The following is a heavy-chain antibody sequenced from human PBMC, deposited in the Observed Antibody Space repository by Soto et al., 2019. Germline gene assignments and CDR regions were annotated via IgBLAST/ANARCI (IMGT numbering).Heavy chain of an antibody. J-gene: IGHJ6*02. CDR2: VSFDGSNE. V-gene: IGHV3-30*03. CDR3: ARPRMTTTTRYHGMDV. CDR1: GFTFSNAW. D-gene: IGHD4-17*01. Sequence: PGGSLRLSCAASGFTFSNAWMNWVRQAPGEGLDWVAVVSFDGSNEYYAESVRGRFTISRDTSKNPLYLQMNSLRPEDTAVYFCARPRMTTTTRYHGMDVWGRGTTVTVSS.